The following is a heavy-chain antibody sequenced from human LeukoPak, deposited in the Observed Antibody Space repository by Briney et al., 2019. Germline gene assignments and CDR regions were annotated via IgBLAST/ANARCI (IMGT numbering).Heavy chain of an antibody. CDR1: GCSFTSYW. CDR2: IYPGDSDT. CDR3: ARRRYCSGGSCYSVAFDI. J-gene: IGHJ3*02. V-gene: IGHV5-51*01. D-gene: IGHD2-15*01. Sequence: GESLKISCKGPGCSFTSYWIGWVRQMPGKGLEWMGIIYPGDSDTRYSPSFQGQVTISADKSISTAYLQWSSLKASDTAMYYCARRRYCSGGSCYSVAFDIWGQGTMVTVSS.